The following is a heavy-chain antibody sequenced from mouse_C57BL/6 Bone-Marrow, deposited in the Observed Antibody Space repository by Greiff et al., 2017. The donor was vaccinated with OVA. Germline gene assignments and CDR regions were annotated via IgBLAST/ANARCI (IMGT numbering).Heavy chain of an antibody. CDR3: ARINYWYFDV. CDR1: GFTFSDYG. CDR2: ISSGSSTI. V-gene: IGHV5-17*01. Sequence: EVQGVESGGGLVKPGGSLKLSCAASGFTFSDYGMHWVRQAPEKGLEWVAYISSGSSTIYYADTVKGRFPIARDNAKNTLFLQMTSLRSEDTAMYYCARINYWYFDVWGTGTTVTVSS. J-gene: IGHJ1*03.